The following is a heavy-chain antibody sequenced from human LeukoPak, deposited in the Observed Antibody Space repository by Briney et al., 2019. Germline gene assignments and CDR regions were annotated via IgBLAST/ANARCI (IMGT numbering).Heavy chain of an antibody. J-gene: IGHJ4*02. V-gene: IGHV1-18*01. Sequence: ASVKVSCKASGYTLTSYGISWVRQAPGQGLEWMGWISAYNGNTNYAQKLQGRVTMTTDTSTSTAYMELRSLRSDDTAVYYCARHEGKLWFGETAMNYWGQGTLVTVSS. D-gene: IGHD3-10*01. CDR1: GYTLTSYG. CDR2: ISAYNGNT. CDR3: ARHEGKLWFGETAMNY.